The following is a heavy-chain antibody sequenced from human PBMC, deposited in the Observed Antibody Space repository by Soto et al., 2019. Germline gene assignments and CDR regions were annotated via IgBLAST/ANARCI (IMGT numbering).Heavy chain of an antibody. V-gene: IGHV1-3*01. CDR3: ASVRVYYDSGMDV. D-gene: IGHD3-22*01. J-gene: IGHJ6*02. Sequence: GASVEVSCKASGEAFASYAMYLVRPAPGQRLEWMGWINAGNGNTKYSQKFQGRVTITRDTSASTAYMELSSLRSEDTAVYYCASVRVYYDSGMDVWGQGTTVTVSS. CDR2: INAGNGNT. CDR1: GEAFASYA.